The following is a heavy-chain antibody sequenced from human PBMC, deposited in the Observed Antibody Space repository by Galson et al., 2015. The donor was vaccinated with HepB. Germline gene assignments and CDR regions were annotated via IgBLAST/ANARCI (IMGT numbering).Heavy chain of an antibody. D-gene: IGHD1-26*01. CDR3: VKGYSGSHLTAFHI. CDR1: GFNFNSYT. J-gene: IGHJ3*02. V-gene: IGHV3-64D*06. Sequence: SLRLSCAASGFNFNSYTMHWVRQAPGKGLEYVSAISNSGGSTYYADSVKGRFTISRDNSKNTLFLQVSSLRTEDTAVFYCVKGYSGSHLTAFHIWGQGTMVTVS. CDR2: ISNSGGST.